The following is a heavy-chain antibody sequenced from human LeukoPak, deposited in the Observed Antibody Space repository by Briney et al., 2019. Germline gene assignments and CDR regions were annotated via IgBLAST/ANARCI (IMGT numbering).Heavy chain of an antibody. D-gene: IGHD1-26*01. Sequence: PGGSLRLSCVASGFTVSSKYMSWVRQAPGKGLEWVSVIYSGSSTYYADSVKGRFTISRDNSKNTLYLQMNSLRAEDTAVYYCASDRGVGAHDYWGQGTLVTVSS. V-gene: IGHV3-66*01. CDR3: ASDRGVGAHDY. J-gene: IGHJ4*02. CDR2: IYSGSST. CDR1: GFTVSSKY.